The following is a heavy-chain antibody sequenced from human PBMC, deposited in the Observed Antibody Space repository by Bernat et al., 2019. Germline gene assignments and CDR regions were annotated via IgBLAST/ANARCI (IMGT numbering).Heavy chain of an antibody. J-gene: IGHJ4*02. D-gene: IGHD3-10*01. CDR3: ARGLLRPRESPPPFDY. Sequence: EVQLLESGGGLVQPGGSLRLSCAASGFTFSSYAMSWVRQAPGKGLEWVSAISGSGGSTYYADSVKGRFTISRDNSKNTLYLQMNSLRAEDTAVYYCARGLLRPRESPPPFDYWGQGTLVTVSS. CDR1: GFTFSSYA. V-gene: IGHV3-23*01. CDR2: ISGSGGST.